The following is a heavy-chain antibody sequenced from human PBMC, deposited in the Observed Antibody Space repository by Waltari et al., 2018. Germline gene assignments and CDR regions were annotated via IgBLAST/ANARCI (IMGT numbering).Heavy chain of an antibody. CDR3: ARSGYYDSSGYYWWFDP. V-gene: IGHV4-39*01. Sequence: QLQLQESGPGLVKPSETLSLTCTVSGGSIRSSNYYWGWIRQPPGKGLEWIGSIYYSGSTYYNPSLKSRVTISVDTSKNQFYLKLNSVTAADTVVHYCARSGYYDSSGYYWWFDPWGQGTLVTVSS. D-gene: IGHD3-22*01. J-gene: IGHJ5*02. CDR1: GGSIRSSNYY. CDR2: IYYSGST.